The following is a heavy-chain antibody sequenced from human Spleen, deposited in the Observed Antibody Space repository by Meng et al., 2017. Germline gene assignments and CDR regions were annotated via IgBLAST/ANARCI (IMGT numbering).Heavy chain of an antibody. J-gene: IGHJ4*02. D-gene: IGHD2-2*01. CDR3: ARDPDCSSISCYGGTDC. CDR2: IIPIFGTA. Sequence: VKVSCKASGGTFSSYAISWVRQAPGQGLEWMGGIIPIFGTANYAQKFQGRVTITADESTSTAYMELRSLRSDDTAVYYCARDPDCSSISCYGGTDCWGQGTLVTVSS. V-gene: IGHV1-69*01. CDR1: GGTFSSYA.